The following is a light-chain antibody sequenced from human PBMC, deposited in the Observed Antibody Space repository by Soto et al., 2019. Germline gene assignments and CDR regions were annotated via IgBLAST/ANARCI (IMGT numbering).Light chain of an antibody. CDR3: SSYTSSFSYV. CDR2: EVS. V-gene: IGLV2-14*01. CDR1: SSDVGGYNY. Sequence: QSVRTQPASVSGSPGQSITISCTGTSSDVGGYNYVSWYQQHPGKAPKLMIYEVSNRPSGVSNRFSGSKSGNTASLTISGLQAEDEADYYCSSYTSSFSYVFGTGTKVTVL. J-gene: IGLJ1*01.